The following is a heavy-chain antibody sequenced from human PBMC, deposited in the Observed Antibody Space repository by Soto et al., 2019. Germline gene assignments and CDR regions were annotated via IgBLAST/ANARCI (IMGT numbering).Heavy chain of an antibody. CDR1: GGSFSGYY. CDR3: ARDIVVVPAAMNGMDV. Sequence: SETLSLTCAVYGGSFSGYYWSWIRQPPGKGLEWIGEINHSGSTNYNPSLKSRVTISVDTSKNQFSLKLSSVTAADTAVYYCARDIVVVPAAMNGMDVWGQGTTVTSP. CDR2: INHSGST. J-gene: IGHJ6*02. V-gene: IGHV4-34*01. D-gene: IGHD2-2*01.